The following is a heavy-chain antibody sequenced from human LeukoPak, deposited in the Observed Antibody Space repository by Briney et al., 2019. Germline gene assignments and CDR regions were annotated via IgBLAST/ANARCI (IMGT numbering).Heavy chain of an antibody. CDR3: AREDLSTILGAFDI. J-gene: IGHJ3*02. D-gene: IGHD2/OR15-2a*01. V-gene: IGHV1-2*06. Sequence: GASVKVSCKASGYTFTGYYMHWVRQAPGQGLEWMGRINPNSGGTNYAQKFQGRVTMTRDTSISTAYMELSTLRSDDTAVYYCAREDLSTILGAFDIWGQGTMVTVSS. CDR2: INPNSGGT. CDR1: GYTFTGYY.